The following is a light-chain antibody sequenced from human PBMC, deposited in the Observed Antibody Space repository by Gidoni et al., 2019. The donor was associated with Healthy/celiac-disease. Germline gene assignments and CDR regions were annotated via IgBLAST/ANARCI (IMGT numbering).Light chain of an antibody. CDR1: QSISSY. Sequence: EIQVTQSPSSLVASVGDRVTITCRASQSISSYLYWYQQKPGKAPKLLIYAASSLQSGVPSRFSGSRSGTDFTLTISSRLPEDFATYYCQQSYSTPRTFGQGTKLEIK. V-gene: IGKV1-39*01. CDR3: QQSYSTPRT. CDR2: AAS. J-gene: IGKJ2*01.